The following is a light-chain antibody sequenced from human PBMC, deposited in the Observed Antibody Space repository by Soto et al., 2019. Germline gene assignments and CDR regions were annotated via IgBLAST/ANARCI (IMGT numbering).Light chain of an antibody. V-gene: IGLV1-40*01. Sequence: QSVLTQTPSVSGAPGQKSTMSCTGSSSNIGAGYDVHWYQQIPGAAPRLLIYADNNRPSGVPDRFSASKSGTSASRAITGLQGEDEANYCCQAYDTSLSGVIFGAGTKLTV. CDR1: SSNIGAGYD. J-gene: IGLJ2*01. CDR2: ADN. CDR3: QAYDTSLSGVI.